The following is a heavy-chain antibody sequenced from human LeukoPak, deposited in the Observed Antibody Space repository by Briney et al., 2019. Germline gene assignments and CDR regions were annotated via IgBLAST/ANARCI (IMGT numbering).Heavy chain of an antibody. CDR1: GFSISSYA. CDR3: AKDQAAPVDYFDY. V-gene: IGHV3-23*01. CDR2: ISASDGST. Sequence: GGSLRLSCAASGFSISSYAMNWVRQAPGKGLEWVSAISASDGSTHYADSVKGRFTISRDSSKNTLYLQMNSLSAEDTAVYYCAKDQAAPVDYFDYWGQGTLVTVSS. J-gene: IGHJ4*02. D-gene: IGHD6-13*01.